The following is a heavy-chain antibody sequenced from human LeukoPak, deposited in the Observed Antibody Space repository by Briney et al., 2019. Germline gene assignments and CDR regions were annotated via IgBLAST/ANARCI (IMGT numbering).Heavy chain of an antibody. CDR3: ARVGHCNGGSCYGVDV. CDR2: IWYDGSNK. CDR1: GFTFSSYA. Sequence: PGRPLRLSCAASGFTFSSYAMHWVRQAPGKGLEWVAVIWYDGSNKYYADSVKGRFTISRDNAKNTLYLQMNSLRAEDTAVYYCARVGHCNGGSCYGVDVWGQGTTVTVSS. V-gene: IGHV3-33*08. D-gene: IGHD2-15*01. J-gene: IGHJ6*02.